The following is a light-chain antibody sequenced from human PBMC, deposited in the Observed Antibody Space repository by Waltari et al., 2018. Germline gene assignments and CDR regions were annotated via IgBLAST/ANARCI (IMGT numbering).Light chain of an antibody. CDR3: QSYDSTNVV. V-gene: IGLV6-57*04. CDR1: SGDIARFY. Sequence: FMLTQPHSVSESPGKTVTITCTRNSGDIARFYMKWFQQRPGSAPTTVIYEDDQRPSGVPDRFSGSVDSSSNSASLTISGLKTEDEADYYCQSYDSTNVVFGGGTKLTVL. CDR2: EDD. J-gene: IGLJ2*01.